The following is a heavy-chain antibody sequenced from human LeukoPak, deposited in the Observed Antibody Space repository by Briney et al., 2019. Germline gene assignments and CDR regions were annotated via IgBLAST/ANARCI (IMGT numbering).Heavy chain of an antibody. CDR2: INPSGDTT. Sequence: GGSLRLSCAASGFTFSSYSMSWVRQAPEKGLEWLSTINPSGDTTYYADSVKGRFTISRDNSKNTVYHQMNSLGAEDTAVYYCAKDRAGTPWADWGQGTLVTVSS. J-gene: IGHJ4*02. CDR3: AKDRAGTPWAD. V-gene: IGHV3-23*01. D-gene: IGHD1-1*01. CDR1: GFTFSSYS.